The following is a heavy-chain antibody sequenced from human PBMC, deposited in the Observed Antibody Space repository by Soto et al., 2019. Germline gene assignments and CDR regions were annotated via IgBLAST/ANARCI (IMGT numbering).Heavy chain of an antibody. CDR1: GYPLSAFS. J-gene: IGHJ6*03. CDR2: FDPENGET. CDR3: ATGFPYYDSHYYMDV. V-gene: IGHV1-24*01. Sequence: QVQLVQSGAAVKKPGASVRVSCKISGYPLSAFSVHWVRQAPEKGPEWMGGFDPENGETIYAQKFQGRVTMTEDSSADTAYMEVSGLRSDDTAVYYCATGFPYYDSHYYMDVWGKGTTVIVSS. D-gene: IGHD3-22*01.